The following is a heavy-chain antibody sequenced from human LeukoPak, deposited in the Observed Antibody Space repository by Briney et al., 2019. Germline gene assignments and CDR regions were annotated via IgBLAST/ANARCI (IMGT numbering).Heavy chain of an antibody. J-gene: IGHJ4*02. CDR1: GFTFSSYA. CDR2: ISNNGGGT. V-gene: IGHV3-64D*06. CDR3: LKVQGREIYYYFDC. D-gene: IGHD1-26*01. Sequence: GGSLRLSCSASGFTFSSYAMHWVRQAPGKGLEYVAAISNNGGGTYYADSVKDRFTISRDNSKNTLYLQMSSLRTGDTAVYYCLKVQGREIYYYFDCWGQGALVTVSS.